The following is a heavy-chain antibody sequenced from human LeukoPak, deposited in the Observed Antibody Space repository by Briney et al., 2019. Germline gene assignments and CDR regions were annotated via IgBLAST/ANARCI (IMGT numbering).Heavy chain of an antibody. J-gene: IGHJ6*04. CDR2: ISYSGGST. V-gene: IGHV3-23*01. CDR3: AELGITMIGGV. Sequence: GGSLRLSCAASGFSFSSYAMGWVRQAPGKGLEWVSGISYSGGSTYPADSVKGRFTISRDNAKNSLYLQMNSLRAEDTAVYYCAELGITMIGGVWGKGTTVTISS. D-gene: IGHD3-10*02. CDR1: GFSFSSYA.